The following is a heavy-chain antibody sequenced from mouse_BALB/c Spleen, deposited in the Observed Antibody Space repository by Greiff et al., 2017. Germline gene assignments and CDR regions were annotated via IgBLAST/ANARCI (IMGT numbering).Heavy chain of an antibody. CDR1: GFTFSSFG. J-gene: IGHJ2*01. CDR3: ARGDYYGSSYVDY. CDR2: ISSGSSTI. Sequence: EVQVVESGGGLVQPGGSRKLSCAASGFTFSSFGMHWVRQAPEKGLEWVAYISSGSSTIYYADTVKGRFTISRDNPKNTLFLQMTSLRSEDTAMYYCARGDYYGSSYVDYWGQGTTLTVSS. V-gene: IGHV5-17*02. D-gene: IGHD1-1*01.